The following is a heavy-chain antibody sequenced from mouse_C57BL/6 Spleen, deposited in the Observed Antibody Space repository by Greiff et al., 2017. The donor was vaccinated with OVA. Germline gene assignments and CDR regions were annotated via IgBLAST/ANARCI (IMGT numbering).Heavy chain of an antibody. Sequence: VQLKESGPELVKPGASVKISCKASGYTFTDYYMNWVKQSHGKSLEWIGDINPNNGGTSYNQKFKGKATLTVDKSSSTAYMELRSLTSEDSAVYYCARSYYGSSYGFAYWGQGTLVTVSA. V-gene: IGHV1-26*01. CDR2: INPNNGGT. J-gene: IGHJ3*01. CDR3: ARSYYGSSYGFAY. D-gene: IGHD1-1*01. CDR1: GYTFTDYY.